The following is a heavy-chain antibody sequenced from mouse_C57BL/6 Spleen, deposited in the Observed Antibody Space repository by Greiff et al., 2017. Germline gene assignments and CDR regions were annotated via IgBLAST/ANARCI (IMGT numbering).Heavy chain of an antibody. CDR1: GYTFTSYG. CDR3: ARGLRAWFAY. Sequence: LQESGAELARPGASVKLSCKASGYTFTSYGISWVKQRTGQGLEWIGEIYPRSGNTYYNEKFKGKATLTADKSSSTAYMELRSLTSEDSAVYFCARGLRAWFAYWGQGTLVTVSA. D-gene: IGHD2-4*01. J-gene: IGHJ3*01. CDR2: IYPRSGNT. V-gene: IGHV1-81*01.